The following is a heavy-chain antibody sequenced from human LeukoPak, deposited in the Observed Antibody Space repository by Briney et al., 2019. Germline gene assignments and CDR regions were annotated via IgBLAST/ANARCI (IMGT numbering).Heavy chain of an antibody. Sequence: SETLSLTCTVSGGSVSRGGYYWNWIRQHPGKGLEWIGFTSYSEGTYYNPSLMIRITISVDISQNQFSLKMRDVTAADTAVYFCATADWESFYFDSWGQGALVAVSS. CDR2: TSYSEGT. CDR1: GGSVSRGGYY. D-gene: IGHD1-26*01. V-gene: IGHV4-31*03. CDR3: ATADWESFYFDS. J-gene: IGHJ4*02.